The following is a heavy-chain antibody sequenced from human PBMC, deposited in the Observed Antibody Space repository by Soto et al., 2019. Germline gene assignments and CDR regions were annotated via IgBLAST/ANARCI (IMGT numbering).Heavy chain of an antibody. CDR1: GYTFSDFF. V-gene: IGHV1-2*02. CDR2: INPNTGDT. CDR3: ARGIPGKRATKREYDY. D-gene: IGHD2-21*01. Sequence: QAQLVQSGAEVKKPGASVKVSCKASGYTFSDFFIHWVRQAPGQGLEWMGWINPNTGDTNCAQKFQGRVTLTRDTSISTAYMELRRLRSDDTAIYYCARGIPGKRATKREYDYWGQGTLVTASS. J-gene: IGHJ4*02.